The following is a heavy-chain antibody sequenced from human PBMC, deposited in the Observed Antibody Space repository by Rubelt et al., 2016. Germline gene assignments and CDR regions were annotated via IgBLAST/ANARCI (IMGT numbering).Heavy chain of an antibody. V-gene: IGHV4-34*01. CDR2: IYYSGST. Sequence: QVQLQQWGAGLLKPSETLSLTCAVYGGSFSGYYWSWIRQPPGKGLEWIGSIYYSGSTYYNPSLKSRVTISVDTSKNQFSLKLSSVTAADTAVYYCASGYYYYDSSGYFDYWGQGTLVTVSS. CDR3: ASGYYYYDSSGYFDY. J-gene: IGHJ4*02. CDR1: GGSFSGYY. D-gene: IGHD3-22*01.